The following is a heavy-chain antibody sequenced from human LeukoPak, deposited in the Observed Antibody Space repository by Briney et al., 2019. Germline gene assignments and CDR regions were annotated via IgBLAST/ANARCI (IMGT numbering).Heavy chain of an antibody. CDR3: ARGRTAQPGYNWFDP. CDR1: GGSFSVYY. V-gene: IGHV4-34*01. CDR2: INHSGST. D-gene: IGHD1-14*01. Sequence: SQTLSLTCAVYGGSFSVYYWSWVRQPPGKGLEWIGEINHSGSTNYNPSLKSRVTISVDTSKNQFSLKLSSVTAADTAVYYCARGRTAQPGYNWFDPWGQGTLVTVSS. J-gene: IGHJ5*02.